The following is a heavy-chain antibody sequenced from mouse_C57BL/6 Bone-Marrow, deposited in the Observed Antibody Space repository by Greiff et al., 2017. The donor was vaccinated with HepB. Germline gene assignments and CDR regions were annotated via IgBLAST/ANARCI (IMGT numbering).Heavy chain of an antibody. CDR1: GFTFSDYY. V-gene: IGHV5-16*01. J-gene: IGHJ4*01. CDR2: INYDVSSN. D-gene: IGHD2-5*01. CDR3: ARGAYYSNPYAMDY. Sequence: EVQWVESEGGLVQPGSSMKLSCTASGFTFSDYYMAWVRQVPEKGLEWVANINYDVSSNYYLDSLKSRFIISRDHAKNILYLQMSSLKSEDTATYYCARGAYYSNPYAMDYWGQGTSVTVSS.